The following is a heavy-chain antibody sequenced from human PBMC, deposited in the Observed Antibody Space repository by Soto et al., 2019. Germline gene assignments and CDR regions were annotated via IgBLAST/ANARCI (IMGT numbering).Heavy chain of an antibody. V-gene: IGHV4-31*02. J-gene: IGHJ4*02. CDR2: IYYSGST. CDR3: ARAIKRGLYGRSLDY. CDR1: GGSISSGGYY. Sequence: TLSLTCAVSGGSISSGGYYWSWIRQHPGKGLEWIGYIYYSGSTYYNPSLKSRVTISVDTSKNQFSLKLSSVTAADTAVYYCARAIKRGLYGRSLDYWGQGTLVTVSS. D-gene: IGHD2-2*02.